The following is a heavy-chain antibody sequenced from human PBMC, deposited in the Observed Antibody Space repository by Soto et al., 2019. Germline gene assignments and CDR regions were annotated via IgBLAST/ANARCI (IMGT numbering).Heavy chain of an antibody. CDR3: ASRIAAAGTHYYGMDV. CDR1: GYTFTSYG. D-gene: IGHD6-13*01. Sequence: ASVKVSCKASGYTFTSYGISWVRQAPGQGLEWMGWISAYNGNTNYAQKLQGRVTMTTDTSTSTAYMELRSLRSDDTAVYYCASRIAAAGTHYYGMDVWGQGTTVTVFS. CDR2: ISAYNGNT. J-gene: IGHJ6*02. V-gene: IGHV1-18*01.